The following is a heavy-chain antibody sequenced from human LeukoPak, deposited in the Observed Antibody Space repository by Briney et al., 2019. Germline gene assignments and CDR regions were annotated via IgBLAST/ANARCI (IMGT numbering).Heavy chain of an antibody. J-gene: IGHJ6*02. Sequence: PGGSLGLSCAASGFTFRNYVIHWVRQAPGKGLEWVAVTSSDLNVKLYADSVKGRFTISRDNSKNTLYLQMNSLRAEDTAVYYCARDSGDPEYYGSGSRHYYYGMDVWGQGTTVTVSS. CDR2: TSSDLNVK. CDR3: ARDSGDPEYYGSGSRHYYYGMDV. CDR1: GFTFRNYV. D-gene: IGHD3-10*01. V-gene: IGHV3-30-3*01.